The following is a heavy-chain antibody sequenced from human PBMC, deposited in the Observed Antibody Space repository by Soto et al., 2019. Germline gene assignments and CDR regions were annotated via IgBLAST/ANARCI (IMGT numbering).Heavy chain of an antibody. CDR2: IKSKSDGGTT. D-gene: IGHD3-3*01. V-gene: IGHV3-15*01. CDR1: GFTFSNAW. CDR3: TTEHAVFGVVIVPFDY. Sequence: EVDLVESGGGLVKPGGSLRLSCAASGFTFSNAWMSWFRQAPGKGLEWVGRIKSKSDGGTTDYAAPVKGRVAISRDDSSNTLYLQMNSLKTEDTAVYYCTTEHAVFGVVIVPFDYWGQGTLVTVSS. J-gene: IGHJ4*02.